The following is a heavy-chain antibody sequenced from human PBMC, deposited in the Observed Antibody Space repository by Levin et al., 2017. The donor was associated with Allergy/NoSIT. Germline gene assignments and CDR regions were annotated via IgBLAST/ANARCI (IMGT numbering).Heavy chain of an antibody. V-gene: IGHV4-4*02. Sequence: GSLRLSCAVSGGSISTSNWWTWVRQPPEKGLEWIGEIFHSGTTRYNPSLKSRVTISVDKSKNQFSLWLSSVTAADTAVYYCAKDPDGRALNIDSWGQGTLVTVSS. CDR3: AKDPDGRALNIDS. CDR1: GGSISTSNW. CDR2: IFHSGTT. J-gene: IGHJ4*02. D-gene: IGHD5-24*01.